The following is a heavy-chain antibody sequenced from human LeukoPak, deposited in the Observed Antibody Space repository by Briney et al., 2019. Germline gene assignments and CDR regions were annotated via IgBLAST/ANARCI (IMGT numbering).Heavy chain of an antibody. CDR2: INWNGGST. CDR1: GFTFDDYG. D-gene: IGHD3-22*01. V-gene: IGHV3-20*04. CDR3: ARDYNYYDSSGYFWDGEDDAFDI. J-gene: IGHJ3*02. Sequence: GGSLRLSCAASGFTFDDYGMSWVRQAPGKGLEWVSGINWNGGSTGYADSVKGRFTISRDNAKNSLYLQMNSLRAEDTALYYCARDYNYYDSSGYFWDGEDDAFDIWGQGTMVTVSS.